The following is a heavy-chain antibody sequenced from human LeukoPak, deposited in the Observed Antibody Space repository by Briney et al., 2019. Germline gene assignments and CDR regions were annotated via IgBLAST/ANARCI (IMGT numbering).Heavy chain of an antibody. CDR1: GFAFNTYW. Sequence: GGSLRLSCEASGFAFNTYWMSWIRQAPGKGLEWVANIKQDGSEKNYVDSVTGRFTISRDNAKNSLYLQMNSLRAEDTAVYYCARDGTSAGLYFDLWGQGTLVTVSS. V-gene: IGHV3-7*01. CDR2: IKQDGSEK. CDR3: ARDGTSAGLYFDL. J-gene: IGHJ4*01. D-gene: IGHD6-13*01.